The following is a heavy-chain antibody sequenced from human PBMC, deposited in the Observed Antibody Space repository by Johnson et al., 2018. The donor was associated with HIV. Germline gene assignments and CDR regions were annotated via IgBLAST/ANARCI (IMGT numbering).Heavy chain of an antibody. J-gene: IGHJ3*02. Sequence: QMLLVESGGGLVQPGGSLRLSCAASGFTFSSYDMSWVRQAPGKGLEWVAIISYDGSNKYYADSVKGRFTISRDNSKNTLYLQMNSLRAEDTAVYYCARSPEGDAFDIWGQGTMVTVSS. V-gene: IGHV3-30*14. CDR2: ISYDGSNK. CDR1: GFTFSSYD. CDR3: ARSPEGDAFDI.